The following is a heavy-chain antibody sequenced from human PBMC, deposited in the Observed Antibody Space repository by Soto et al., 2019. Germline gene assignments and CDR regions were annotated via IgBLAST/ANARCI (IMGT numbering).Heavy chain of an antibody. V-gene: IGHV5-51*01. J-gene: IGHJ5*02. Sequence: GESLKISCKGSGYSFSNWWIAWVRQMPGKGLEYMGIIYPSDSQTRYSPSFQGQVTVSADKSISTAYLQWSSLKASDTAIYYCARHGFYGDYSSNYFDPWGQGTLVTVSS. CDR3: ARHGFYGDYSSNYFDP. CDR1: GYSFSNWW. D-gene: IGHD4-17*01. CDR2: IYPSDSQT.